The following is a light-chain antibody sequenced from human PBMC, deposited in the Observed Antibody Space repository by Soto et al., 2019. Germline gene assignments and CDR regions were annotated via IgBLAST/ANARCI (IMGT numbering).Light chain of an antibody. V-gene: IGKV1-39*01. CDR3: QQSYSAPIT. Sequence: DIQMTQSPSSLSASVGDRFTITCRASQSISSYLNWYQQKPGKAPKLLIYAASSLQSGVPSRFSGSGSGTDFALTISSLQPEDSATYYCQQSYSAPITFGQGTRLEIK. CDR1: QSISSY. CDR2: AAS. J-gene: IGKJ5*01.